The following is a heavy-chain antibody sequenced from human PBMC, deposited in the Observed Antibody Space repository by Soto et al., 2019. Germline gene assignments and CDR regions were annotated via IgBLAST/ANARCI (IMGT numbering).Heavy chain of an antibody. CDR3: ARGGIPYYYYYYGMDV. CDR2: IYTSGST. J-gene: IGHJ6*02. D-gene: IGHD2-15*01. CDR1: GGSISSYY. Sequence: QVQLQESGPGLVKPSETLSLTCTVSGGSISSYYWSWIRQPAGKGLEWIGRIYTSGSTNYNPSLKSRVTMSVDTSKNQFSLKLSSVTAADTAVYYWARGGIPYYYYYYGMDVWGQGTTVTVSS. V-gene: IGHV4-4*07.